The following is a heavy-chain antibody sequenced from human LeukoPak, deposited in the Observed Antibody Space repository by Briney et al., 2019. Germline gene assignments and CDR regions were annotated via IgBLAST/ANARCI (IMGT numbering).Heavy chain of an antibody. CDR3: ARDIGGYYYDSSGPYGMDV. D-gene: IGHD3-22*01. Sequence: PGGSLRLSCAASGFTFDDYAMHWVRQARGKSLEWVSVITLDGGTAYYADSVKGRFTISRDNAKNSLYLQMNSLRAEDTAVYYCARDIGGYYYDSSGPYGMDVWGQGTTVTVSS. CDR2: ITLDGGTA. V-gene: IGHV3-43D*03. CDR1: GFTFDDYA. J-gene: IGHJ6*02.